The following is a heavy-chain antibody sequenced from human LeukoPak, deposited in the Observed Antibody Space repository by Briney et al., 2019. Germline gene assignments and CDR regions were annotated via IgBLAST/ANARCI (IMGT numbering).Heavy chain of an antibody. Sequence: PSETLSLTCSVSGGSFSSSLNYWGWGRQPPGKGLGWIGNTYYTGSTYSNPTRKSRVTMSVNTSKNQFSLKLSSVTAADTAVYYCARLTKGRYFDYIFDYWGQGTLLTVSS. J-gene: IGHJ4*02. CDR3: ARLTKGRYFDYIFDY. D-gene: IGHD3-9*01. V-gene: IGHV4-39*01. CDR2: TYYTGST. CDR1: GGSFSSSLNY.